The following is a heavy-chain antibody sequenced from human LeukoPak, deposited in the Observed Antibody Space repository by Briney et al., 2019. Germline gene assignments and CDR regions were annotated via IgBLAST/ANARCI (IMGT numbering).Heavy chain of an antibody. J-gene: IGHJ2*01. D-gene: IGHD2-21*01. CDR1: GFTFSSHG. V-gene: IGHV3-30*18. CDR3: AKTAYPMSRDWHFDL. CDR2: VSFDEVTK. Sequence: PGGSLRLSCAASGFTFSSHGMHWMRQAPDKGLEWVAGVSFDEVTKYHIDSVKGRFSISRDNSESTLYLEMNSLRDEDTAVYYCAKTAYPMSRDWHFDLWGRGTLVTVSS.